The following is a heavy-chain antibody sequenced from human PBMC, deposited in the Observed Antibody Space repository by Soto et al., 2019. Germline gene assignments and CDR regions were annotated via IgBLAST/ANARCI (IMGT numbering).Heavy chain of an antibody. D-gene: IGHD5-12*01. CDR3: ARDGGYSGYDTDY. CDR1: GFTVSSNY. CDR2: IYSGGST. Sequence: EVQLVESGGGLVQPGGSLRLSRAASGFTVSSNYMSWVRQAPGKGLEWVSVIYSGGSTYYADSVKGRFTISRDNSKNTLYLQMNSLRAEDTAVYYCARDGGYSGYDTDYWGQGTLVTVSS. V-gene: IGHV3-66*01. J-gene: IGHJ4*02.